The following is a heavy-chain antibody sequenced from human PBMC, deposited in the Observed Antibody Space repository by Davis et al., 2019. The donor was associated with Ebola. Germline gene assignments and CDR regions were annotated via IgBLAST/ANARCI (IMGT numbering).Heavy chain of an antibody. CDR3: ARGSSSSRLRYYYYYMDV. CDR1: GGSISSYY. CDR2: INHSGST. V-gene: IGHV4-34*10. D-gene: IGHD6-6*01. Sequence: PSETLSLTCTVSGGSISSYYWSWIRQPPGKGLEWIGEINHSGSTNYNPSLKSRLTMSVDTSKNQFSLRLSSVTAADRAVYYCARGSSSSRLRYYYYYMDVWGKGTTVTVSS. J-gene: IGHJ6*03.